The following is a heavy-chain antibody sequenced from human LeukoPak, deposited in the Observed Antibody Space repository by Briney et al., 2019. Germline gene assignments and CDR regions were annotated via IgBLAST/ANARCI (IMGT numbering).Heavy chain of an antibody. CDR2: IYYSGST. CDR3: ARDPGSSWPNWFDP. V-gene: IGHV4-31*03. D-gene: IGHD6-13*01. Sequence: SETLSLTCTVSGGSISSGGYYWSWIRQHPGKGLEWIVYIYYSGSTYYNPSLKSRVTISVDTSKNQFSLKLSSVTAADTAVYYCARDPGSSWPNWFDPWGQGTLVTVSS. CDR1: GGSISSGGYY. J-gene: IGHJ5*02.